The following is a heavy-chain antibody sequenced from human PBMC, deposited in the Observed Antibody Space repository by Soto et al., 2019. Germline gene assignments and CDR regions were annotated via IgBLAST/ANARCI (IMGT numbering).Heavy chain of an antibody. CDR2: IDPSDSYT. CDR3: ARLWRYYDSSGYYEEDWDY. J-gene: IGHJ4*02. V-gene: IGHV5-10-1*01. D-gene: IGHD3-22*01. Sequence: GESLKISCKGSGYSFTSYWISWVRQMPGKGLEWMGRIDPSDSYTNYSPSFQGHVTISADKSISTAYLQWSSLKASDTAMYYCARLWRYYDSSGYYEEDWDYWGQGTLVTVSS. CDR1: GYSFTSYW.